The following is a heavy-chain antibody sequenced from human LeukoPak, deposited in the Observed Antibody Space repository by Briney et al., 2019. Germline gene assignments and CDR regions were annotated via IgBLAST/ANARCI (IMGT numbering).Heavy chain of an antibody. CDR1: GGSISSYY. CDR2: IYYSGST. D-gene: IGHD5-24*01. J-gene: IGHJ4*02. CDR3: ARAEMATVIGFDY. Sequence: SETLSLTCTVSGGSISSYYWSWIRQPPGKGLEWIGYIYYSGSTNYNPSLKSRVTISVDTSKNQFSLKLSSVTAADTAVYYCARAEMATVIGFDYWGQGTLVTVSS. V-gene: IGHV4-59*01.